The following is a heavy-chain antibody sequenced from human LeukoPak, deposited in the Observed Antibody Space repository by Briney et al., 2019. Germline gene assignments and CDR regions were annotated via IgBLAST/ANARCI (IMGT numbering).Heavy chain of an antibody. V-gene: IGHV3-23*01. CDR2: ISGSGVTS. Sequence: GALRLSCAASGFSFSTYGMSWVRQAPGKGLEWVSSISGSGVTSDSADSVKGRFTISRDNSKNTLYVQMNSLRAEDRAIYYCARRGGTVATIGDDFDYWGQGTVVTVSS. J-gene: IGHJ4*02. D-gene: IGHD5-12*01. CDR3: ARRGGTVATIGDDFDY. CDR1: GFSFSTYG.